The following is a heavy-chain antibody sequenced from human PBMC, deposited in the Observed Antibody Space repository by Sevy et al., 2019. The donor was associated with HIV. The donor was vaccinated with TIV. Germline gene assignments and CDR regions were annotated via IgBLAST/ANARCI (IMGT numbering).Heavy chain of an antibody. CDR2: ISSSGSTI. CDR3: ARDLGYIAVAGPEPH. CDR1: GFTFSSYE. V-gene: IGHV3-48*03. Sequence: GGSLRLSCAASGFTFSSYEMNWVRQAPGKGLEWVSYISSSGSTIYYADSVKGRFTISRDNAKNSLYLQMHSLRAEDTAVYYCARDLGYIAVAGPEPHWGQGTLVTVSS. J-gene: IGHJ4*02. D-gene: IGHD6-19*01.